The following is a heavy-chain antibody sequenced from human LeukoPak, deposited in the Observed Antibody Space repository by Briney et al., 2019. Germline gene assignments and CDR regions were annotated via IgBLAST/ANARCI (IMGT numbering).Heavy chain of an antibody. V-gene: IGHV4-59*01. Sequence: PSETLSLTCTVSGGSISSYYWSWIRQPPGKGLEWIGYIYYSGSTNYNPPLKSRVTISVDTSKNQFSLKLSSVTAADTAVYYCARVVRSRYMDVWGKGTTVTVSS. CDR3: ARVVRSRYMDV. J-gene: IGHJ6*03. CDR2: IYYSGST. CDR1: GGSISSYY. D-gene: IGHD3-16*01.